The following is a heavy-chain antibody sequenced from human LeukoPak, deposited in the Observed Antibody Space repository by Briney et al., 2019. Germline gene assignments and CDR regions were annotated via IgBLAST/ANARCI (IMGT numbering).Heavy chain of an antibody. CDR1: GFTFSSYW. D-gene: IGHD1-7*01. Sequence: PGGSLRLSCAASGFTFSSYWMSWVRQAPGKGLEWVANIKQDGSEKDYVDSVKGRFTISRDNAMNSLYLQMNSLRAEDTAVYYCAKDPSWNYVIDYWGQGTLVTVSS. J-gene: IGHJ4*02. V-gene: IGHV3-7*01. CDR3: AKDPSWNYVIDY. CDR2: IKQDGSEK.